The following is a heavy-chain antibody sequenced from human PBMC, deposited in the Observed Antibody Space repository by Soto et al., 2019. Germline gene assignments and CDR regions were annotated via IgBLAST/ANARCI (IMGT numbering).Heavy chain of an antibody. Sequence: QLHLVQSGAVVKKPGASVTVSCSASGYPVTAYYMHWVRQAPGRGLEWMGGINPATGAAKDTQTFQGRVTMTRDTSTSTDFMDLSGLTSEDTAVFYCARGGGVGVAGSAAFDMWGQGTLVTVSS. V-gene: IGHV1-2*02. CDR3: ARGGGVGVAGSAAFDM. J-gene: IGHJ3*02. CDR1: GYPVTAYY. D-gene: IGHD3-3*01. CDR2: INPATGAA.